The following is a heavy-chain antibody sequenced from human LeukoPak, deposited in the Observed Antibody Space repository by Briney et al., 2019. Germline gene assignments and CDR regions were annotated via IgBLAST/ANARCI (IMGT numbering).Heavy chain of an antibody. CDR2: IKQDGSEK. CDR3: ARDRFGAIAARPHYYYYMDV. V-gene: IGHV3-7*01. D-gene: IGHD6-6*01. CDR1: GFTFSSYW. Sequence: PGGSLRLSCAASGFTFSSYWMSWVRQAPGKGLEWVANIKQDGSEKYYVDSVKGRFTISRDNAKNSLYLQMNSLRAEDTAVYYCARDRFGAIAARPHYYYYMDVWGKGTTVTVSS. J-gene: IGHJ6*03.